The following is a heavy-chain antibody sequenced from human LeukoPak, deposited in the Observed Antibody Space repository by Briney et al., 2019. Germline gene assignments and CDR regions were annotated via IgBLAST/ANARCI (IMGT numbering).Heavy chain of an antibody. CDR3: ARGTPLNAHNWFDP. V-gene: IGHV3-21*01. CDR2: ISSSSSYI. Sequence: GGSLRFSCAASGFTFSSYSMNWVRQAPGKGLEWVSSISSSSSYIYYADSVKGRFTISRDNAKNSLYLQMNSLRAEDTAVYYCARGTPLNAHNWFDPWGQGTLVTVSS. J-gene: IGHJ5*02. D-gene: IGHD1-1*01. CDR1: GFTFSSYS.